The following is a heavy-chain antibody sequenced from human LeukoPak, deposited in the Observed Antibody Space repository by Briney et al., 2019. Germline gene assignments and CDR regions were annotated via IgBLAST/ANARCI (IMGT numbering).Heavy chain of an antibody. CDR3: APYYYDSSGYYYYFDY. CDR1: GYTFTGYY. CDR2: INPNSGGT. J-gene: IGHJ4*02. D-gene: IGHD3-22*01. V-gene: IGHV1-2*02. Sequence: SSVKASCKASGYTFTGYYMHWVRQAPGQGLEWMGWINPNSGGTNYAQKFQGRVTMTRDTSISTAYMELSRLRSDDTAVYYCAPYYYDSSGYYYYFDYWGQGTPVTVSS.